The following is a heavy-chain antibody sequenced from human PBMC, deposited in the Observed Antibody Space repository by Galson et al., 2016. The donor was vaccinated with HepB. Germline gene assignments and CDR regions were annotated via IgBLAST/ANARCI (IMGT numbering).Heavy chain of an antibody. D-gene: IGHD3-10*01. CDR2: TYYRSYWQN. CDR3: ARVVGLGRGFHV. Sequence: CAISGDSVSNDHAAWNWVRQSPSRGLEWLGRTYYRSYWQNEYADSVKSRITINPDTSKNQVSLQVNSVTPEDTAVYYCARVVGLGRGFHVWGQRTTVTVSS. V-gene: IGHV6-1*01. J-gene: IGHJ6*02. CDR1: GDSVSNDHAA.